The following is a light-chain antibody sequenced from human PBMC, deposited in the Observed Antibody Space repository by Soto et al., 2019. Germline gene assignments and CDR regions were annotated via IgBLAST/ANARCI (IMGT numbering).Light chain of an antibody. CDR1: QSISSY. CDR3: QQSYSTPYT. V-gene: IGKV1-39*01. J-gene: IGKJ2*01. CDR2: AAS. Sequence: DIQMTQSPSSLSASVGDRVTITCRASQSISSYLHWYQQKPGEAPMLLIYAASSLQRVVPSRFSGSGSGTDFTLTISSLQPEDFATYYCQQSYSTPYTFGHGTKREIK.